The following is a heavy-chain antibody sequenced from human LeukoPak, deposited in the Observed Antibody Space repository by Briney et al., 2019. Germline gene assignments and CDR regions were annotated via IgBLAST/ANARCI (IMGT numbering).Heavy chain of an antibody. Sequence: SETLSLTCAVYGGSFSGYYWSWIRQPPGKGLEWIGEINHSGSTNYNPSLKSRVTISVDTSKNQFSLKLSSVTAADTAVYYCARIEYSGRYIHDAYDMWGQGTMVTVSS. CDR3: ARIEYSGRYIHDAYDM. D-gene: IGHD1-26*01. J-gene: IGHJ3*02. CDR1: GGSFSGYY. V-gene: IGHV4-34*01. CDR2: INHSGST.